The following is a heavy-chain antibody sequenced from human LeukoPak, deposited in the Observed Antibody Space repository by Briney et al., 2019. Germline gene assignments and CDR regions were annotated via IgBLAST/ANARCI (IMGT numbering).Heavy chain of an antibody. CDR2: IYYSANT. CDR1: GGSISNYS. J-gene: IGHJ4*02. CDR3: ARQVRTSGWFPY. Sequence: KPSETLSLTCTVSGGSISNYSWSWIRQPPGKGLEWIGSIYYSANTDYNPSLKSRVTISIHTSKNQFSLKLSSVTAADTAIYYCARQVRTSGWFPYWGQGALVTASS. V-gene: IGHV4-59*08. D-gene: IGHD6-19*01.